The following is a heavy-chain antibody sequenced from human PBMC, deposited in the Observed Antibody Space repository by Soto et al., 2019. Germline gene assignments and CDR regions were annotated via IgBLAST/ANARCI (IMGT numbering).Heavy chain of an antibody. Sequence: QLQLQESGSGLVKPSQTLSLTCAVSGGSISSGGYSWSWIRQPPGKGLEWIGYIYHSGSTYYNPSLQSRVTISVDRSKNQFSLKLSSVTAADTAVYYCARETNYGGNPNWFDPWGQGTLVTVSS. CDR3: ARETNYGGNPNWFDP. CDR2: IYHSGST. CDR1: GGSISSGGYS. V-gene: IGHV4-30-2*01. J-gene: IGHJ5*02. D-gene: IGHD4-17*01.